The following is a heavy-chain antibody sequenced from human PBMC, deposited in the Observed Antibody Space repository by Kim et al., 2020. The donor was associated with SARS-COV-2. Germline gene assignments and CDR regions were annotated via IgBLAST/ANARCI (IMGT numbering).Heavy chain of an antibody. D-gene: IGHD1-26*01. CDR3: AIDSGSLPVDY. Sequence: SETLSLTCTVSGYSISSGYYWGWIRQPPGKGLEWIGSIYHSGSTYYNPSLKSRVTISVDTSKNQFSLKLSSVTAADTAVYYCAIDSGSLPVDYWGQGTLVTVSS. CDR2: IYHSGST. J-gene: IGHJ4*02. V-gene: IGHV4-38-2*02. CDR1: GYSISSGYY.